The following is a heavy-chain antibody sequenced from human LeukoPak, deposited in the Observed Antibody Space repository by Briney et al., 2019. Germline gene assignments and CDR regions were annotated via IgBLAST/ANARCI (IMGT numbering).Heavy chain of an antibody. CDR1: VGSISSGDYY. CDR3: AREVASPGGYDY. D-gene: IGHD2-15*01. J-gene: IGHJ4*02. V-gene: IGHV4-30-4*01. Sequence: SETLSLTCTVSVGSISSGDYYWSWIRQPPGKGLKWIGYIYYSGSTYYNPSLKSRVTISVDTSKNQFSLKLSSVTAADTAVYYCAREVASPGGYDYWGQGTLVTVSS. CDR2: IYYSGST.